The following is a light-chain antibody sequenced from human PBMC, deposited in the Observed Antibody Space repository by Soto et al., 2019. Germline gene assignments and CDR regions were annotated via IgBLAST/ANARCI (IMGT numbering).Light chain of an antibody. Sequence: QSALTQPPSASGSPGQSVAISCTGTSSDVGGYNYVSWYQQHPGKAPKLMIFEVNKRPSGVSNRFSGSKSGNTASLTISGLQAEDDADYYCSSYAGSSIYVVFGGGTKLTVL. J-gene: IGLJ2*01. V-gene: IGLV2-23*02. CDR3: SSYAGSSIYVV. CDR2: EVN. CDR1: SSDVGGYNY.